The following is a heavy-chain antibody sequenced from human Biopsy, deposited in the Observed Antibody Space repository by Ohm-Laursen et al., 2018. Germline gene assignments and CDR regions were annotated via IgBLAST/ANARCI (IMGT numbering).Heavy chain of an antibody. J-gene: IGHJ4*02. CDR2: INPSGSTT. D-gene: IGHD6-19*01. Sequence: SVKVSCKESGYSFTSYYMHWVRQAPGQGLEWMGMINPSGSTTSYPQIFQGRVTMTRDTSKSTVYMELSSLRSADTAVYFCARNTGWYGDLYYFDYWGQGTLVTVSS. CDR1: GYSFTSYY. CDR3: ARNTGWYGDLYYFDY. V-gene: IGHV1-46*01.